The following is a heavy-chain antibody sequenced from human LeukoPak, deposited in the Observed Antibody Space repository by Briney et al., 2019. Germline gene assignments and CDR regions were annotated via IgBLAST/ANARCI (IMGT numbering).Heavy chain of an antibody. CDR3: ARMYYYDSSGYYASCFDY. CDR1: GGSISSYY. J-gene: IGHJ4*02. CDR2: IYYSGST. Sequence: SETLSLTCTVSGGSISSYYWSWIRQPPGKGLEWIGYIYYSGSTNYNPSLKSRVTISVGTSKNQFSLKLSSVTAADTAVYYCARMYYYDSSGYYASCFDYWGQGTLVTVSS. D-gene: IGHD3-22*01. V-gene: IGHV4-59*01.